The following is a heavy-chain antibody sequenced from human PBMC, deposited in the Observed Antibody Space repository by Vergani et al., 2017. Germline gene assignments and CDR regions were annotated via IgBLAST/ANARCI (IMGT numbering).Heavy chain of an antibody. CDR1: GGSISSGSYY. J-gene: IGHJ5*02. V-gene: IGHV4-61*02. CDR2: IYTSGST. CDR3: ARDRNGWFDP. Sequence: QVQLQESGPGLVKPSQTLSLTCTVSGGSISSGSYYWSWIRQPAGKGLEWIGRIYTSGSTNYNPSLKSRVTISVDPSKNQFSLKLSSVTAADTAVYYCARDRNGWFDPWGQGTLVTVSS. D-gene: IGHD2-8*01.